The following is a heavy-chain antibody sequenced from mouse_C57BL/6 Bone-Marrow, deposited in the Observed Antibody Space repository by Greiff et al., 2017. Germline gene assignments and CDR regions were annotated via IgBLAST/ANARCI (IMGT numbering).Heavy chain of an antibody. Sequence: EVMLVESGGGLVKPGGSLKLSCAASGFTFSSYAMSWVRQTPDKRLEWVATISAGGSYTYYPDNVKGRFTISRDNATNNLYLQMSHLKSEDTAMYYCAKLFAYWGQGTLVTVTA. CDR1: GFTFSSYA. CDR2: ISAGGSYT. CDR3: AKLFAY. J-gene: IGHJ3*01. V-gene: IGHV5-4*03.